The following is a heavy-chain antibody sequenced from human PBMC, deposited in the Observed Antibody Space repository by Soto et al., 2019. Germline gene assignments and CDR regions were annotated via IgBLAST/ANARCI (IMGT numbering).Heavy chain of an antibody. CDR3: ARIPYYYDSSGFDY. CDR2: IYYSGST. D-gene: IGHD3-22*01. CDR1: GGSIISGDYY. J-gene: IGHJ4*02. Sequence: SETLSLTCTVSGGSIISGDYYWNWIRQPPGKGLEWIGYIYYSGSTYYNPSLKSRVTISIDTSKNQFSLKLSSVTAADTSVYYCARIPYYYDSSGFDYWGQGTLVTVSA. V-gene: IGHV4-30-4*01.